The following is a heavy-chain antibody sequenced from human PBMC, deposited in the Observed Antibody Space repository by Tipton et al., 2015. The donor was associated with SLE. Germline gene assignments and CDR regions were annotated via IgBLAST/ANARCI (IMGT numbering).Heavy chain of an antibody. D-gene: IGHD6-13*01. CDR3: ARHRMMDSSSWAYYFDY. CDR2: IYYSGST. J-gene: IGHJ4*02. CDR1: GASINSDDYY. Sequence: TLSLTCSVSGASINSDDYYWSWIRQPPGKGLEWIGHIYYSGSTNYNPSLKSRVTISVDTSKNQFSLKLSSVTAADTAVYYCARHRMMDSSSWAYYFDYWGQGTLVTVSS. V-gene: IGHV4-61*08.